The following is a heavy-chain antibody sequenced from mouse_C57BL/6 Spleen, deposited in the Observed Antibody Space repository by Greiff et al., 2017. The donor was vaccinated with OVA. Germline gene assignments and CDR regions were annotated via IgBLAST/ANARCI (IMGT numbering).Heavy chain of an antibody. D-gene: IGHD1-1*01. Sequence: QVQLQQPGTELVKPGASVKLSCKASGYTFTSYWMHWVKQRPGQGLEWIGNINPSNGGTNYNEKFKSKATLTVDKSSSTAYMQLSSLTSEDSAVYYCARGGYYGSSSYYYAMDYWGQGTSVTVSS. CDR3: ARGGYYGSSSYYYAMDY. J-gene: IGHJ4*01. V-gene: IGHV1-53*01. CDR1: GYTFTSYW. CDR2: INPSNGGT.